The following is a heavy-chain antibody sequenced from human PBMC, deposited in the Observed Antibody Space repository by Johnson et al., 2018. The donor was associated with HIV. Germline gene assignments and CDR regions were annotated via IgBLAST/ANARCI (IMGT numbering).Heavy chain of an antibody. CDR1: GFTFSSYW. Sequence: VQLVESGGGVVQPGRSLRLSCAASGFTFSSYWMTWVRQAPGKGLEWVSVIYSGGSTYYADSVKGRFTISRDNSKNTLYLQMNSLRAEDTAVYYCARDTTTVDLGAFDIWGQGTMVTVSS. CDR3: ARDTTTVDLGAFDI. J-gene: IGHJ3*02. CDR2: IYSGGST. V-gene: IGHV3-66*01. D-gene: IGHD4-23*01.